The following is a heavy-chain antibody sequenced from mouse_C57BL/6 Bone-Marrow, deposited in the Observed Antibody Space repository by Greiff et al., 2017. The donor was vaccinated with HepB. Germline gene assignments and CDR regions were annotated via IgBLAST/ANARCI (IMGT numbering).Heavy chain of an antibody. Sequence: QVQLQQSGPELVKPGASVKISCKASGYSFTSYYIHWVKQRPGQGLEWIGWIYPGSGNTKYNEKFTGKATLTADTASNTAYMQLSILTSEDSTVYYCARGRGNYAAWFAYWGQGTLVTVSA. CDR1: GYSFTSYY. CDR3: ARGRGNYAAWFAY. D-gene: IGHD2-1*01. CDR2: IYPGSGNT. J-gene: IGHJ3*01. V-gene: IGHV1-66*01.